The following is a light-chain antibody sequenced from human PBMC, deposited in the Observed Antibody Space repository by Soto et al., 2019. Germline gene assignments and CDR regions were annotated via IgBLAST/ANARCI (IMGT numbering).Light chain of an antibody. CDR1: QRIGNN. V-gene: IGKV3-15*01. J-gene: IGKJ4*01. CDR3: QQYNDWPPLT. Sequence: EVVMTQSPATLSVSPGESATLSCRASQRIGNNLAWYQQKPGQVPRLLIFGASTRATDIPARFSGRGSGTEFALTVSSRQSEDFAIYYCQQYNDWPPLTGGGGTKVEMK. CDR2: GAS.